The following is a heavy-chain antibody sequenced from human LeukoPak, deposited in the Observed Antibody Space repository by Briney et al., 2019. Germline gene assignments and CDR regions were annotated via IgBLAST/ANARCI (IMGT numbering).Heavy chain of an antibody. CDR1: GGTFSSYA. V-gene: IGHV1-69*04. CDR3: ARVGYRPAAD. Sequence: SVKVSCKASGGTFSSYAISWVRQAPGQGLEWMGRIIPILGIADYAQKFQGRVTITADKSTSTAYMELSSLRSEDTAVYYCARVGYRPAADWGQGTLVTVSS. CDR2: IIPILGIA. D-gene: IGHD2-2*01. J-gene: IGHJ4*02.